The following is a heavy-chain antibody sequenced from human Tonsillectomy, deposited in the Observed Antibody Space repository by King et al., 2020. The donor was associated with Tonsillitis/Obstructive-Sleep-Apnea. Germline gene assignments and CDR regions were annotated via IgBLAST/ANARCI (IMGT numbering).Heavy chain of an antibody. V-gene: IGHV4-59*08. CDR2: IYYSGST. CDR3: ARVPTGLYYYYYMDV. Sequence: VQLQESGPGLVKPSETLSLTCTVSGGSISSYYWSGIRQPPGKGLEWIGYIYYSGSTNYNPSLKSRVTISVDTSKNQFSLKLSSVTAADTAVYYCARVPTGLYYYYYMDVWGKGTTVTVSS. CDR1: GGSISSYY. J-gene: IGHJ6*03. D-gene: IGHD3-9*01.